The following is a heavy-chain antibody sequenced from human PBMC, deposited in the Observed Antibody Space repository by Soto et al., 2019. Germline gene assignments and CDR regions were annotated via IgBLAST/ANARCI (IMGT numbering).Heavy chain of an antibody. CDR1: GFTFSGSA. J-gene: IGHJ4*02. D-gene: IGHD3-10*01. V-gene: IGHV3-73*01. CDR2: IRSEPDNYAA. CDR3: TAIDYGTSVDY. Sequence: VQLVESGGGLVQPGGSLKLSCAASGFTFSGSAMHWVRQASGKGLEWIGRIRSEPDNYAAAYSASVKGRFTISRDDSRYTAYLQMNSLKAEDTAVYYCTAIDYGTSVDYWGQGTLVTVSS.